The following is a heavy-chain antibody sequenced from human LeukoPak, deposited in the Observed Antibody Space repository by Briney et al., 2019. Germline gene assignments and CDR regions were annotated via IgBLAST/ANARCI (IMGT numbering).Heavy chain of an antibody. V-gene: IGHV1-18*01. J-gene: IGHJ4*02. D-gene: IGHD3-3*01. Sequence: GASVKVSCKASGYTFTSYGISWVRQAPGQGLEWMGWISAYNGNTNYAQKLQGRVTMTTDTPTSTAYMELRSLRSDDTAVYYCARDITLYYDFWSGPKRGFDYWGQGTLVTVSS. CDR2: ISAYNGNT. CDR3: ARDITLYYDFWSGPKRGFDY. CDR1: GYTFTSYG.